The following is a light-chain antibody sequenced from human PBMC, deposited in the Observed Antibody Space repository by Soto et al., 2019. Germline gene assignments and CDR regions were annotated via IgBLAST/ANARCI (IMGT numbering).Light chain of an antibody. V-gene: IGKV3-20*01. CDR3: QQYDNSPLT. CDR1: QYINTR. J-gene: IGKJ4*01. CDR2: QTS. Sequence: EIVLTQSPATLSSFPGDRVTLSCRASQYINTRLAWYQHRPGQAPRLLIYQTSNRATGIPDRFSGSGSGTDFTLTISRLEPEDFAVYYCQQYDNSPLTFGGGTKVDIK.